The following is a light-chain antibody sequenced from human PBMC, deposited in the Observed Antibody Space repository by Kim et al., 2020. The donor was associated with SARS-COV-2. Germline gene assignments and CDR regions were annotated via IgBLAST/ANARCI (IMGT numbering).Light chain of an antibody. J-gene: IGLJ2*01. CDR1: KLGDKY. Sequence: SYELTQPTSVSVSPGQTASITCSGDKLGDKYACWYQQKPGQSPVLVIYQDSKRPSGIPERFSGSNSGNTATLTISGTQAMDEADYYCQACDSSTVVFGGG. CDR3: QACDSSTVV. CDR2: QDS. V-gene: IGLV3-1*01.